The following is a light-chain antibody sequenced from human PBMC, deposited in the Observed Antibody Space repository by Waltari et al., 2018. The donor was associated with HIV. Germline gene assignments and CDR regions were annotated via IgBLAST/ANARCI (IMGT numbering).Light chain of an antibody. J-gene: IGKJ4*01. CDR1: QGISSY. CDR3: QQLNSYPPT. V-gene: IGKV1-9*01. CDR2: AAS. Sequence: DIQLTQSPSFLSASVGDRVTITCRASQGISSYLAWYRQKPGKAHQLLLYAASTLQSGVPARFSGSGSGTEFTLTISSLQPEDFATYYCQQLNSYPPTFGGGTKVEIK.